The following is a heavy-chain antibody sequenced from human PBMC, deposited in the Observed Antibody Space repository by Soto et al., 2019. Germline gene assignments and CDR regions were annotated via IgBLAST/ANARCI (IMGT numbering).Heavy chain of an antibody. CDR1: GFTFSSYA. CDR2: ISGSGGST. Sequence: PGGSLRLSCAASGFTFSSYAMSWVRQAPGKGLEWVSAISGSGGSTYYADSVKGRFTISRDNSKNTLYLQMNSLRAEDTAVYYCARDPVLRFLEWSYYYGMDVWGQGTTVTVSS. D-gene: IGHD3-3*01. V-gene: IGHV3-23*01. J-gene: IGHJ6*02. CDR3: ARDPVLRFLEWSYYYGMDV.